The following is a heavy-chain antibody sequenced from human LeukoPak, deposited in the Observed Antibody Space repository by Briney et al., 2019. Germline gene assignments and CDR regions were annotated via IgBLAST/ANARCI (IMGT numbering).Heavy chain of an antibody. V-gene: IGHV1-8*03. CDR1: GYTFTSYD. CDR3: ARGVLGYCSGGSCPPNY. Sequence: ASVKVSCKASGYTFTSYDINWVRQATGQGLEWMGWMNPNSGNTGYAQKFQGRVTITRNTSISTAYMELSSLRSEDTAVYYCARGVLGYCSGGSCPPNYWGQGTLVTVSS. J-gene: IGHJ4*02. CDR2: MNPNSGNT. D-gene: IGHD2-15*01.